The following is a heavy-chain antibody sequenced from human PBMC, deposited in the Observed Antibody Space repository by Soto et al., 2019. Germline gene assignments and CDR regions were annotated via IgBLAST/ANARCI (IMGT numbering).Heavy chain of an antibody. Sequence: PSETLSLTCAVYGGSFSGYYWSWIRQPPGKGLEWIGEINHSGSTNYNPSLKSRVTISVDTSKNQFSLKLRSVTAADTAVYYFARARKNYYGSGSYYIVGFDYWGQGTLVTVSS. CDR3: ARARKNYYGSGSYYIVGFDY. CDR1: GGSFSGYY. CDR2: INHSGST. D-gene: IGHD3-10*01. J-gene: IGHJ4*02. V-gene: IGHV4-34*01.